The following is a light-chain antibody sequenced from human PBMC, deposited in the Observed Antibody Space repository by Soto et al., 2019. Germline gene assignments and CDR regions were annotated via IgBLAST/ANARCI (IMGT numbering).Light chain of an antibody. CDR3: QQYDSYAWT. Sequence: IQMTQSPYSLSASVGDRVTITCRASQNISTWLAWYQQRPGRAPNLLIYKASSLESGVPSRFSGIGSGTEFTLTITSLQPDDFATYYCQQYDSYAWTFGQGTKVDIK. CDR2: KAS. V-gene: IGKV1-5*03. CDR1: QNISTW. J-gene: IGKJ1*01.